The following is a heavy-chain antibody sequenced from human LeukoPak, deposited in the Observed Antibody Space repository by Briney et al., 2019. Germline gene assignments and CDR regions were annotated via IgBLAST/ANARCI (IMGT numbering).Heavy chain of an antibody. CDR2: ISYDGSNK. J-gene: IGHJ4*02. CDR1: GFTFSSYG. D-gene: IGHD6-19*01. Sequence: GGSLRLSCAASGFTFSSYGMHWVRQAPGKGLEWVAVISYDGSNKYYADSVKGRFTISRDNSKNTLYLQMNSLRAEDTAVYYCARGAVAGTGLSDYWGQGTLVTVSS. CDR3: ARGAVAGTGLSDY. V-gene: IGHV3-30*03.